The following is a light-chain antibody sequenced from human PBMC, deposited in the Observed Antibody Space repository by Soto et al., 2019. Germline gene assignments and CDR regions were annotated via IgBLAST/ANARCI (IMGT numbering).Light chain of an antibody. Sequence: QSALTQPASVSGSPGQSITISCTGTSSDVGAYTFVSWYQQHPDKVPKLLIFDVSRRPSGVSDRFSGSKSGNTASLTISGLQPEDEADYYCSSYTSSSTHVFGSGTKLTVL. CDR2: DVS. J-gene: IGLJ1*01. CDR1: SSDVGAYTF. CDR3: SSYTSSSTHV. V-gene: IGLV2-14*03.